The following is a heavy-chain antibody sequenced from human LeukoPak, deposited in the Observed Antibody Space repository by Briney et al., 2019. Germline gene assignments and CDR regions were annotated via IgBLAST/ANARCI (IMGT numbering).Heavy chain of an antibody. CDR2: ISQDGDDK. D-gene: IGHD6-13*01. CDR3: AREGAAVGLYFDS. J-gene: IGHJ4*01. CDR1: GFTFSDYW. Sequence: GGSLRLSYAVSGFTFSDYWKNWVRHAPRKGREWVTNISQDGDDKPYADSAKGRFPISRDNTKRSLYLQMSSLRAEVTAVYYCAREGAAVGLYFDSWGQGTLGTASS. V-gene: IGHV3-7*01.